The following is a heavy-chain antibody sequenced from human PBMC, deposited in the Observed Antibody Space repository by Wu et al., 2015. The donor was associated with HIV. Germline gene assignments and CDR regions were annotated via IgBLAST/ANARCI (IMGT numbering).Heavy chain of an antibody. J-gene: IGHJ5*02. D-gene: IGHD3-10*01. CDR1: GGTFSSSA. V-gene: IGHV1-69*18. CDR2: IIPIFGTI. CDR3: ARDRVGSGSHYNAVRWFDP. Sequence: QVQLVQSASEMKKPGSSVKVSCKASGGTFSSSAISWVRQAPRQGLEWMGRIIPIFGTINYAQKFQGRVTLTADESTSTAYMELSSLRSDDTAVYYCARDRVGSGSHYNAVRWFDPVGSGNPGHRLF.